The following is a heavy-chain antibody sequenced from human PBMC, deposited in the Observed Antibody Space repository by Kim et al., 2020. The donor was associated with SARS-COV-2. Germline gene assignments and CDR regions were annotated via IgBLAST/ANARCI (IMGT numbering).Heavy chain of an antibody. V-gene: IGHV3-74*01. J-gene: IGHJ4*02. Sequence: SYADSVKGRFTISRDNAKNTLYLQMSSLGAEDTAVYYCARMFGDYYAIDYWGQGTLVTVSS. CDR3: ARMFGDYYAIDY. D-gene: IGHD4-17*01.